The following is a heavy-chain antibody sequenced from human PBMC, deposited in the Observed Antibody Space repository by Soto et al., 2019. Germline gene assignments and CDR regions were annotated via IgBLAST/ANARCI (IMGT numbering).Heavy chain of an antibody. Sequence: QVQLQESGPGLVKPSETLSLTCAVSGDSFSSGYWWSWVRQPPGKGLQWIGQISQSGTANYNPSLESRVTMSVDKSKKQFSLMLTSGTAADTAVYYCARHGGRFFEYWGQGILVTVSS. CDR2: ISQSGTA. CDR3: ARHGGRFFEY. J-gene: IGHJ4*02. CDR1: GDSFSSGYW. D-gene: IGHD2-15*01. V-gene: IGHV4-4*02.